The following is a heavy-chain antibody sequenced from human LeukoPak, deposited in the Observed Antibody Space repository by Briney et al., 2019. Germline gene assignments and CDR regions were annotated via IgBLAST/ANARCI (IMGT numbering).Heavy chain of an antibody. CDR1: GGSISSGDYY. CDR2: IYYSGST. J-gene: IGHJ4*02. D-gene: IGHD5-12*01. CDR3: ARAGGYDPQHVY. V-gene: IGHV4-30-4*01. Sequence: SETLSLTCTVSGGSISSGDYYWSWIRQPPGKGLEWIGYIYYSGSTYYNPSLKSRVTISVDTSKNQFSLKLSSVTAADTAVYYCARAGGYDPQHVYWGQGTLVTVSS.